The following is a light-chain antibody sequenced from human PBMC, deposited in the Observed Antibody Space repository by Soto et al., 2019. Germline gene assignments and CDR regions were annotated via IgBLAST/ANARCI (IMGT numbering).Light chain of an antibody. V-gene: IGKV3-20*01. CDR3: QQYGSSPYT. J-gene: IGKJ2*01. CDR1: QSVSSSY. CDR2: GAS. Sequence: EIVLTQSPGTLSLSPGERVILSCRASQSVSSSYVAWYQQKPGQAPRLLINGASSRATGIPDRFSGSGSGTGFTLTISRLEPEDFAVYYCQQYGSSPYTFGQGTKLEIK.